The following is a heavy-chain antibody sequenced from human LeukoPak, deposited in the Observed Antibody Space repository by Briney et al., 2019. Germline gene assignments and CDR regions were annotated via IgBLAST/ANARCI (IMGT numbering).Heavy chain of an antibody. CDR2: ISGSGGST. V-gene: IGHV3-23*01. J-gene: IGHJ4*02. CDR3: AKEKYYYDSSGYYAY. Sequence: TGGSLRLSCAASGFTFSSYAMSWVRQAPGKGLEWVSAISGSGGSTYYADSVKGRFTISRDNSKNTLYLQMNSLRAEDTAVYYCAKEKYYYDSSGYYAYWGQGTLVTVSS. CDR1: GFTFSSYA. D-gene: IGHD3-22*01.